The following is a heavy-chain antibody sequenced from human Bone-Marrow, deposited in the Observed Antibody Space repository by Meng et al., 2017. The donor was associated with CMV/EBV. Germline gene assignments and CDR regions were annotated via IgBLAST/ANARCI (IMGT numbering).Heavy chain of an antibody. Sequence: LSCAASGFTFSDYSMTWIRQAPGKGLEWISYISISDNTMFYADSVKGRFTVSRDNTKNSLYLQMNSLRAEDTAVYYCARGKFGSDNWGQGTLVTVSS. J-gene: IGHJ4*02. CDR3: ARGKFGSDN. CDR1: GFTFSDYS. CDR2: ISISDNTM. V-gene: IGHV3-11*01. D-gene: IGHD3-10*01.